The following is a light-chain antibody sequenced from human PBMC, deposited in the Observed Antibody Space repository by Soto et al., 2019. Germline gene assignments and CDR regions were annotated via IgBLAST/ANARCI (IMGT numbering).Light chain of an antibody. CDR3: QQRRDRLPIT. CDR1: QSFRGL. Sequence: EVVLTECQVTMSSCTGGGAIICCWPSQSFRGLLAWYQQKPGQAPRLLIYDAYNRATGIPTRFSGSGSGTDFTLTISSLEPEDSGVYYCQQRRDRLPITFGQGTRLEIK. J-gene: IGKJ5*01. CDR2: DAY. V-gene: IGKV3-11*01.